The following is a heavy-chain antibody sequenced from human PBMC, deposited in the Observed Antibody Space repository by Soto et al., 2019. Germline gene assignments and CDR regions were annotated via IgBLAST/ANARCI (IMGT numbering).Heavy chain of an antibody. CDR3: AKDGNIVVVPAARYYYYYMDV. Sequence: GGSLRLSCAASGFTFSSYGMHWVRQAPGKGLEWVAVISYDGSNKYYADSVKGRFTISRDNSKNTLYLQMNSLRAEDTAVYYCAKDGNIVVVPAARYYYYYMDVWGKGTTVTVSS. J-gene: IGHJ6*03. CDR2: ISYDGSNK. D-gene: IGHD2-2*01. V-gene: IGHV3-30*18. CDR1: GFTFSSYG.